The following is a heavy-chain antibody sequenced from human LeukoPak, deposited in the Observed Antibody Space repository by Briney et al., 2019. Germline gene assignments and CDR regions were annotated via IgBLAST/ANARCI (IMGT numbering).Heavy chain of an antibody. J-gene: IGHJ4*02. CDR1: GFTFSSYW. V-gene: IGHV3-74*01. D-gene: IGHD5-24*01. CDR3: ARTREYYFDY. Sequence: GGSLRLSCAASGFTFSSYWMHWVRRAPGKGLVWVSRITSDGSSTTYADSVKGRFTISRDNAKNTVYLQMNSLRAEDTAVYYCARTREYYFDYWGQGTLVTVSS. CDR2: ITSDGSST.